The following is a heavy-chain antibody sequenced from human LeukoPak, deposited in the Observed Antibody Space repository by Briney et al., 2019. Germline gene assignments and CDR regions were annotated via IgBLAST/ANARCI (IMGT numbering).Heavy chain of an antibody. CDR1: GFTFSDYY. J-gene: IGHJ6*02. CDR3: ARGWAKKRYCSSTSCYGFNYYGMDV. V-gene: IGHV3-11*01. Sequence: GGSLRLSCAASGFTFSDYYMSWICQAPGKGLEWVSYISSSGSTIYYADSVKGRFTISRDNAKNSLYLQMNSLRAEDTAVYYCARGWAKKRYCSSTSCYGFNYYGMDVWGQGTTVTVSS. D-gene: IGHD2-2*01. CDR2: ISSSGSTI.